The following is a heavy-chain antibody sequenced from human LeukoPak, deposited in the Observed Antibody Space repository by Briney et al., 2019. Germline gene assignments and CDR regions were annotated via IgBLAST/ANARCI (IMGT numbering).Heavy chain of an antibody. CDR3: ARGGLRYFDWLPPTHAFDI. J-gene: IGHJ3*02. CDR1: GGSFSGYY. CDR2: INHSGST. V-gene: IGHV4-34*01. Sequence: PSETLSLTCAVYGGSFSGYYWSWIRQPPGKGLEWIGEINHSGSTNYNPSLKSRVTISVDTSKNQFSLKLSSVTAADTAVYYCARGGLRYFDWLPPTHAFDIWGQGTMVTVSS. D-gene: IGHD3-9*01.